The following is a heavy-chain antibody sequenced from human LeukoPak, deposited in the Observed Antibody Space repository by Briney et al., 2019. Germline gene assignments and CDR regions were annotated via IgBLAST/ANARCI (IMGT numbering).Heavy chain of an antibody. CDR2: IYYSGST. V-gene: IGHV4-59*08. CDR3: ARLWVMGGDAFDI. D-gene: IGHD3-16*01. CDR1: GGSISSYY. J-gene: IGHJ3*02. Sequence: PSVTLSLTCSVSGGSISSYYWSWIRQPAGKGLEWIGYIYYSGSTNYNPSLKSRVTISVDTSKNQFSLKLSSVTAADTAMYYCARLWVMGGDAFDIWGQGTMVTVSS.